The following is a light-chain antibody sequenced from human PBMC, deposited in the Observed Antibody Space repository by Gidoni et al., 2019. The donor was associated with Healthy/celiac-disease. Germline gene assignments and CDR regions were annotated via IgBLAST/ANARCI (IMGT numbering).Light chain of an antibody. Sequence: GQSITISCTGTSSDVGGYNYVSWYQQHPGKAPKLMIYEVSNRPSGVSNRFSGSKSGNTASLTISGLQAEDEADYYCSSYTSSSTDVVFGGGTKLTVL. J-gene: IGLJ2*01. V-gene: IGLV2-14*01. CDR2: EVS. CDR3: SSYTSSSTDVV. CDR1: SSDVGGYNY.